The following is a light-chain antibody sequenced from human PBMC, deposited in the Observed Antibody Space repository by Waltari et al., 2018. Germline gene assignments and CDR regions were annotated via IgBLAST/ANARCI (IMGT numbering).Light chain of an antibody. J-gene: IGLJ2*01. CDR1: DIGRKR. Sequence: YVLTQPPSVSVAPRQSPNHTRGRHDIGRKRVHGYQQQPGQVPVLVVHDDSGRPSGIPERFSGSNSGNTATLTITRVEVGDEADYYCQVWDRSTDHSIFGGGTELTVL. V-gene: IGLV3-21*02. CDR2: DDS. CDR3: QVWDRSTDHSI.